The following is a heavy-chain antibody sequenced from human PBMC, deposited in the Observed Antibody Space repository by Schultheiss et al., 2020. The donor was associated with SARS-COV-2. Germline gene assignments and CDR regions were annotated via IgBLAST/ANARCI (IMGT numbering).Heavy chain of an antibody. CDR3: ARDERWLQFVYFQH. V-gene: IGHV1-2*02. Sequence: ASVKVSCKASGYTFTGYYMHWVRQAPGQGLEWMGWISSYNGNTNYAQKFQGRVTMTRDTSISTAYMELSRLRSDDTAVYYCARDERWLQFVYFQHWGQGTLVTVSS. J-gene: IGHJ1*01. D-gene: IGHD5-24*01. CDR2: ISSYNGNT. CDR1: GYTFTGYY.